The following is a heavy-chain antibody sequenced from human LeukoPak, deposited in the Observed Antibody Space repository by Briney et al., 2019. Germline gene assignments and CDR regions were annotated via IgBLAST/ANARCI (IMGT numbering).Heavy chain of an antibody. CDR2: IIPIFGTA. V-gene: IGHV1-69*06. J-gene: IGHJ6*03. Sequence: SVKVSCKASGGTFSSYAISWVRQAPGQGLEWMGGIIPIFGTANYAQKFQGRVTITADKSTSTAYMELSSLRSEDTAVYYCARAPSIGRYYYYMDVWGKGTTVTVSS. D-gene: IGHD2-21*01. CDR3: ARAPSIGRYYYYMDV. CDR1: GGTFSSYA.